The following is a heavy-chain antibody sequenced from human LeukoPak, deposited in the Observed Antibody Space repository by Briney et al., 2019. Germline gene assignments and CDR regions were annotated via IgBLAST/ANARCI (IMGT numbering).Heavy chain of an antibody. D-gene: IGHD3-10*01. CDR3: ARDTGFGFDY. J-gene: IGHJ4*02. Sequence: GGSLRLSCAASGFTFSSFSMNWVRQARGRGLEWVAYFSTSSGTISYADSVKGRFTISRDDAKNSLYLQMNSVKDEDTAVYYCARDTGFGFDYWGQGTLVTVSS. CDR1: GFTFSSFS. CDR2: FSTSSGTI. V-gene: IGHV3-48*02.